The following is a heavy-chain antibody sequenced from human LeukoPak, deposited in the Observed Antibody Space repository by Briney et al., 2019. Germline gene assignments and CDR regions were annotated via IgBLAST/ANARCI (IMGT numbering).Heavy chain of an antibody. J-gene: IGHJ4*02. CDR2: ISYDGSNK. Sequence: PGGSLRLSCAASGFTFSSYAMHWVRQAPGKGLEWVAVISYDGSNKYYADSVKGRFTISRDNSKNTLYLQMNSLRAEDTAVYYCARARGGHLLNSAIVGAVYYFDYWGQGTLVTVSS. D-gene: IGHD1-26*01. CDR1: GFTFSSYA. CDR3: ARARGGHLLNSAIVGAVYYFDY. V-gene: IGHV3-30-3*01.